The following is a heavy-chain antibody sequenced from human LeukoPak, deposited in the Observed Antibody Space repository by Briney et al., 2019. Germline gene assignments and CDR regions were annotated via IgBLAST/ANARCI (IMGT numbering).Heavy chain of an antibody. CDR1: GYTFSDYY. CDR2: INPYSGGT. CDR3: ARSSESYDSSGYYSYYFDY. V-gene: IGHV1-2*02. Sequence: GASVKVSCKASGYTFSDYYLHWLRQAPGQGLEWMGWINPYSGGTNYAQKFQGRVTMTRDTSKNQFSLKLSSVTAADTAVYYCARSSESYDSSGYYSYYFDYWGQGTLVTVSS. J-gene: IGHJ4*02. D-gene: IGHD3-22*01.